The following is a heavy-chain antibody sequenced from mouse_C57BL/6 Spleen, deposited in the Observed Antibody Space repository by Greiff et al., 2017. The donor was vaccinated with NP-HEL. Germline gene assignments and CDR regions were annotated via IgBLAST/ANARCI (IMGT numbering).Heavy chain of an antibody. CDR3: ARDTTVVATPHYYAMDY. Sequence: QVQLQQPGAELVKPGASVKLSCKASGYTFTSYWMHWVKQRPGRGLEWIGRIDPNSGGTKYNEKFKSKATLTVDKPSSTAYMQLSSLTSEDSAVYYCARDTTVVATPHYYAMDYWGQGTSVTVSS. CDR1: GYTFTSYW. D-gene: IGHD1-1*01. CDR2: IDPNSGGT. V-gene: IGHV1-72*01. J-gene: IGHJ4*01.